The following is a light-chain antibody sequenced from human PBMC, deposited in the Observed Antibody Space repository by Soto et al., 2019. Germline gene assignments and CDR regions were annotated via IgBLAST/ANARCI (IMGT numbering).Light chain of an antibody. CDR1: QSVSSY. CDR2: DAS. J-gene: IGKJ5*01. CDR3: QQRSNRPPIT. Sequence: EIVLTHSPATLSLSPGEIATLSCRASQSVSSYLAWYQQKPGQAPRLLIYDASNRATGIPARFSGSGSGTDFTLTISSLEPEDFAVYYCQQRSNRPPITFGQGTRLEIK. V-gene: IGKV3-11*01.